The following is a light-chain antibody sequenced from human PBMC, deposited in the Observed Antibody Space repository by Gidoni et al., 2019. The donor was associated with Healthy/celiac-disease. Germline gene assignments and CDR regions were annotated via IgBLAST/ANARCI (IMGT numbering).Light chain of an antibody. CDR2: AAS. CDR1: QSIRSY. V-gene: IGKV1-39*01. CDR3: QQSYSTPYT. J-gene: IGKJ2*01. Sequence: DIQMTQSPSSLSASVGDRVTITCRASQSIRSYLNWYQKKPGKAPKLLIYAASSLQSGVPSRFSGSGSGTDFTRTISSLQPEDFATYYCQQSYSTPYTFGQGTKLEIK.